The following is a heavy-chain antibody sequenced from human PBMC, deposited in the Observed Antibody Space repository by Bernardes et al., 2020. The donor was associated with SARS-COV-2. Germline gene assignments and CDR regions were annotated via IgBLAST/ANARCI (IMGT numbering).Heavy chain of an antibody. CDR2: ISGDEGNT. Sequence: ASVEVSWKASGYTFTSYGISWVRQAPGQGLEWMGWISGDEGNTNYAHKFHGRVTMTTDTSTSTAHMELRSLRSDDAAVYYCATVVGYSYGGGWFDPWGQGTLVTVSS. CDR1: GYTFTSYG. J-gene: IGHJ5*02. CDR3: ATVVGYSYGGGWFDP. D-gene: IGHD1-26*01. V-gene: IGHV1-18*01.